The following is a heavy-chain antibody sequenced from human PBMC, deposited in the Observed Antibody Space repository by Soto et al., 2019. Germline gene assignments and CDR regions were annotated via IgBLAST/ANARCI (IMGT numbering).Heavy chain of an antibody. V-gene: IGHV3-23*01. J-gene: IGHJ6*02. CDR2: ISGSGGST. D-gene: IGHD3-10*01. CDR1: GFTFSSYA. Sequence: GGSLRLSCAASGFTFSSYAMSWVRQAPGKGLEWVSAISGSGGSTYYADSVKGRFTISRDNSKNTLYLQMNSLRAEGTAVYYCAKCGSGSYCPYYYYGMDVWGQRTTVTVSS. CDR3: AKCGSGSYCPYYYYGMDV.